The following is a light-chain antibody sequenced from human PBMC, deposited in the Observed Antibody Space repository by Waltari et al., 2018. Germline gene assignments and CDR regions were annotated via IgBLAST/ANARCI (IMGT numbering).Light chain of an antibody. V-gene: IGLV1-44*01. CDR1: GYNIGTNS. J-gene: IGLJ2*01. CDR3: AAWDDSLNGVI. Sequence: QSVLTQPPSTSGTHGQRVTNSRSASGYNIGTNSTKRYQHLPGTAPKPLIYSDNHRPSGVPNRFSGSKSGTSASLAISGLQSEDEADYYCAAWDDSLNGVIFGGGTKLTVL. CDR2: SDN.